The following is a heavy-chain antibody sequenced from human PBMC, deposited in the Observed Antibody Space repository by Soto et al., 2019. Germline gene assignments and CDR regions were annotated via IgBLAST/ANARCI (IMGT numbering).Heavy chain of an antibody. D-gene: IGHD3-22*01. Sequence: GGSLRLSCAASGFTFSNYGMHWVRQAPGKGLEWVAVITYDGRNKYYADSLKGRFTISRDNSENTLSLQMNSLTPEDTAVYYCPNHWPDYDSTALDAFDICGQGNMVNVSS. J-gene: IGHJ3*02. CDR2: ITYDGRNK. CDR1: GFTFSNYG. V-gene: IGHV3-30*18. CDR3: PNHWPDYDSTALDAFDI.